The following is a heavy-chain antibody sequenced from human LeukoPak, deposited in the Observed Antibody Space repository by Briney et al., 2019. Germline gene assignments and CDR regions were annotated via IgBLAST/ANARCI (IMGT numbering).Heavy chain of an antibody. CDR3: ARGPYSSSLEDY. CDR1: GGTFSSAAFY. CDR2: IYYSGSA. Sequence: SQTLSLTCTVSGGTFSSAAFYWSRIRHPPGQGLEWLGYIYYSGSAYYNASLKSRSTISVDTDTNQFSLKLSSVTAADTAVYYCARGPYSSSLEDYWGQGTLVTVSS. V-gene: IGHV4-30-4*01. J-gene: IGHJ4*02. D-gene: IGHD6-13*01.